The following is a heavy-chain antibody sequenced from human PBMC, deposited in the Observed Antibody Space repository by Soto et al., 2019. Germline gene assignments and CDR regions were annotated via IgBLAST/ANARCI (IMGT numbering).Heavy chain of an antibody. Sequence: QVQLVQSGAEVKKPGSSVKVSCKASGGTFSSYAISWVRQAPGQGLEWMGGIIPIFGTANYEQKVQGRVTSTSDESTSTAYMELSSLRSEDTAVYYCARGYSSGWTSYYFDYWGQGTLVTVSS. D-gene: IGHD6-19*01. CDR1: GGTFSSYA. CDR3: ARGYSSGWTSYYFDY. V-gene: IGHV1-69*05. J-gene: IGHJ4*02. CDR2: IIPIFGTA.